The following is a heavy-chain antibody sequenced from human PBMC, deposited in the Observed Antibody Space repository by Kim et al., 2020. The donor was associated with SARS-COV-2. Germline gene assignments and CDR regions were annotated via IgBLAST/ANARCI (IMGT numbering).Heavy chain of an antibody. V-gene: IGHV3-21*01. Sequence: GGSLRLSCAASGFTFSSYSMNWVRQAPGKGLEWVSSISSSSSYIYYADSVKGRFTISRDNAKNSLYLQMNSLRAEDTAVYYCARDETLTAAGIFWHYWGQGTLVTVSS. J-gene: IGHJ4*02. CDR2: ISSSSSYI. D-gene: IGHD6-13*01. CDR1: GFTFSSYS. CDR3: ARDETLTAAGIFWHY.